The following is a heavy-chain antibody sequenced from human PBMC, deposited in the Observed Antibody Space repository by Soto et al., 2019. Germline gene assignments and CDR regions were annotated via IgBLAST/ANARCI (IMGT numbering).Heavy chain of an antibody. Sequence: ASVKVSCKASGGTFSRYSITWVRQAPGHGLEWIGRIIPIFGIASYAQKFQGRVTITADESTSTAYMELSSLRSDDTAVYYCARTYSGERYFDYWGQGTLVTVSS. CDR3: ARTYSGERYFDY. J-gene: IGHJ4*02. CDR2: IIPIFGIA. D-gene: IGHD2-15*01. CDR1: GGTFSRYS. V-gene: IGHV1-69*02.